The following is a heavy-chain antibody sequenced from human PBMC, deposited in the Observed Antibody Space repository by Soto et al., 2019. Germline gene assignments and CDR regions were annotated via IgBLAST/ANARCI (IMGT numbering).Heavy chain of an antibody. J-gene: IGHJ6*02. CDR3: ARRVVARLSSGYGMDV. Sequence: GESLKISCKGFGCSFTSYWIGWVRHMPGKGLEWMGIIYPGDSDTRYSPSFQGQVTISADKSISTAYLQWSSLKASDTAMYYCARRVVARLSSGYGMDVWGQGTTVTVSS. D-gene: IGHD2-15*01. CDR2: IYPGDSDT. CDR1: GCSFTSYW. V-gene: IGHV5-51*01.